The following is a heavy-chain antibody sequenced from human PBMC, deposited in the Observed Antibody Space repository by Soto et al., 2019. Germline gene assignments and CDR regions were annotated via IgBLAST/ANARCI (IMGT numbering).Heavy chain of an antibody. V-gene: IGHV4-34*01. J-gene: IGHJ6*02. D-gene: IGHD3-3*01. Sequence: SETLSLTCAVYGGSFSGYYWSWIRQPPGKGLEWIGEINHSGSTNYNPSLKSRVTISVDTSKNQFSLKLSSVTAADTAVYYCARAPLYYDFWSGYGYYGMDVWGQGTTVTVSS. CDR3: ARAPLYYDFWSGYGYYGMDV. CDR1: GGSFSGYY. CDR2: INHSGST.